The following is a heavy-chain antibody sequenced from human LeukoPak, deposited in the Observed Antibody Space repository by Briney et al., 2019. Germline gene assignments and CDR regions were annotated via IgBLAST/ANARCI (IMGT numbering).Heavy chain of an antibody. V-gene: IGHV3-23*01. D-gene: IGHD1-26*01. J-gene: IGHJ4*02. CDR3: AKAGAIKFDY. CDR1: GFIFSNSA. Sequence: GGSLRLSCAASGFIFSNSAMSWVRQAPGKGLEWVAGINGGGTGTYHAYSVRGRVTISRDNSKSTLYLELNTVRAEDTAVYYCAKAGAIKFDYWGQGILVSVSS. CDR2: INGGGTGT.